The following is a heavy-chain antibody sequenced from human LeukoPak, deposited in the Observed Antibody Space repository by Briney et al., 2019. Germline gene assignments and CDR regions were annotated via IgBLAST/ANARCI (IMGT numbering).Heavy chain of an antibody. CDR1: GFTFSSYA. Sequence: GGSLRLSCAASGFTFSSYAMSWVRQAPGKGLEWVSAISASGGSAYYADSMKGRFTISRDNSKNTLYLQMNSLRAEDTAVYYCAKAYSSSDYYYMDVWGKGTTVTVSS. V-gene: IGHV3-23*01. CDR3: AKAYSSSDYYYMDV. CDR2: ISASGGSA. J-gene: IGHJ6*03. D-gene: IGHD6-6*01.